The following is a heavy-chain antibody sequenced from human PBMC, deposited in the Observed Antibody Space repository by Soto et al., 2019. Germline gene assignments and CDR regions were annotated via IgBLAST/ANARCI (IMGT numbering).Heavy chain of an antibody. D-gene: IGHD6-19*01. Sequence: GGSLRLSCAASGFTFSSYSMNWVRQAPGKGLEWVSYISSSSSTIYYADSVKGRFTISRDNAKNSLYLQMNSLRAEDTAVYYCARDTYSSGWYTGSEAFDIWGQGTMVTVSS. V-gene: IGHV3-48*01. CDR2: ISSSSSTI. CDR3: ARDTYSSGWYTGSEAFDI. CDR1: GFTFSSYS. J-gene: IGHJ3*02.